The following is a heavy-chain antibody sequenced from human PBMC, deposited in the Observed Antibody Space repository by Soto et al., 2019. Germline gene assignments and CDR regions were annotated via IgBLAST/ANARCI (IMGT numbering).Heavy chain of an antibody. J-gene: IGHJ4*02. CDR3: AKKKGTTAALDY. Sequence: GGSLRLSCAASGFTFSSYAMSWVRQAPGKGLEWVSAISGSGGSTYYADSVKGRFTISRDNARNTLYLQMNSLGVEDTAVYYCAKKKGTTAALDYWGQGTLVTVSS. CDR2: ISGSGGST. D-gene: IGHD2-21*02. V-gene: IGHV3-23*01. CDR1: GFTFSSYA.